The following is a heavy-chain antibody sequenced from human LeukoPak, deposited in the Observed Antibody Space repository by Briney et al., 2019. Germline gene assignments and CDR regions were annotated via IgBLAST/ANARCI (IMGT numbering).Heavy chain of an antibody. CDR1: GGTFSSYA. V-gene: IGHV1-69*13. CDR3: ARGAIAAAGNDY. Sequence: SVKVSCKASGGTFSSYAISWVRQAPGQGLEWMGGIIPIFGTANYAQKFQGRVTVTADESTSTAYMELSSLRSEDTAVYYCARGAIAAAGNDYWGQGTLVTVSS. J-gene: IGHJ4*02. CDR2: IIPIFGTA. D-gene: IGHD6-13*01.